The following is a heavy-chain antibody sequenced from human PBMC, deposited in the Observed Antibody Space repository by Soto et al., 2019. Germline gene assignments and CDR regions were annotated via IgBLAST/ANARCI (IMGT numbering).Heavy chain of an antibody. J-gene: IGHJ5*02. V-gene: IGHV1-69*13. CDR1: GGTFSSYA. D-gene: IGHD2-2*01. Sequence: SVKVSCKASGGTFSSYAISWVRQAPGQGLEWMGGIIPIFGTANYAQKFQGRVTITADESTSTAYMELSSPRSEDTAVYYCARGYCSSTSCPNWFDPWGQGTLVTVSS. CDR3: ARGYCSSTSCPNWFDP. CDR2: IIPIFGTA.